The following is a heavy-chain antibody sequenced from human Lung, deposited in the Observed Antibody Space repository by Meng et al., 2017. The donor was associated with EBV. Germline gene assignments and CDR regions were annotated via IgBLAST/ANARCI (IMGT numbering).Heavy chain of an antibody. D-gene: IGHD2-2*02. CDR2: IYYSGST. J-gene: IGHJ5*02. Sequence: QFQPQSPCSGLVKPPQTPAITCAVSSGSISRDTSSWNWIRQRPGKGLEWIGYIYYSGSTYYNPSLKSRVTISVDTSKNQFSLKLSSVTAADTAVYYCATYTGGRFGPWGQGTLVTVSS. CDR3: ATYTGGRFGP. CDR1: SGSISRDTSS. V-gene: IGHV4-31*11.